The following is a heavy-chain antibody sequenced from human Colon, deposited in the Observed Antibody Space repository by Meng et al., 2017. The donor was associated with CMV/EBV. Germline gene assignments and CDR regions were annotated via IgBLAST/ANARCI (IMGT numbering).Heavy chain of an antibody. CDR1: GFRFDDYA. V-gene: IGHV3-9*01. J-gene: IGHJ6*02. Sequence: GGSLRLSCVGSGFRFDDYAMHWVRQVPGKGLEWVSNVNWGGDKICYADSVKGRFTISRDNAKNSLYLQMDSLRTADTAVYYFAKDRTVGGYTFGLDVWGQGTTVTVSS. D-gene: IGHD5-12*01. CDR3: AKDRTVGGYTFGLDV. CDR2: VNWGGDKI.